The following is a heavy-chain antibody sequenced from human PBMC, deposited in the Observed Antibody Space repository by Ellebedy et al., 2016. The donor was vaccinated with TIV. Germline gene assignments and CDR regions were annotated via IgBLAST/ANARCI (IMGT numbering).Heavy chain of an antibody. CDR3: AKDLELRFFKMEAFDI. Sequence: GESLKISXAASGFIFSSYAMHWVRQAPGKGLEWVAVISYDGSNKYYADSVKGRFTISRDNSKNTLYLQMNSLRAEDTAVYYCAKDLELRFFKMEAFDIWGQGTMVTVSS. V-gene: IGHV3-30-3*01. CDR2: ISYDGSNK. J-gene: IGHJ3*02. CDR1: GFIFSSYA. D-gene: IGHD3-3*01.